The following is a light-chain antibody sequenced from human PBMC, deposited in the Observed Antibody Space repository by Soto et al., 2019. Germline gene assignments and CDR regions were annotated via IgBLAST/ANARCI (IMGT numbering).Light chain of an antibody. Sequence: EIVLTQSPGTLSLSPGERATLSCRASQSVSSSYLAWYQQQPGQAPRLLIYGASSRATGIPDRFSGSGSGTDFTLTISRLEPEDFGVYYCQQYGSSPPITFGQGTRLEIK. CDR3: QQYGSSPPIT. J-gene: IGKJ5*01. V-gene: IGKV3-20*01. CDR2: GAS. CDR1: QSVSSSY.